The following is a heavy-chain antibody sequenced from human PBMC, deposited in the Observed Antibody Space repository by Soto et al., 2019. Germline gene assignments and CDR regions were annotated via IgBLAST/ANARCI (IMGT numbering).Heavy chain of an antibody. D-gene: IGHD6-13*01. CDR2: IYYSGST. CDR3: ASSGGSSWPFSDY. Sequence: QLQLQESGPGLVKPSETLSLTCTVSGGSISSSSYYWGWIRQPPGKGLEWIGSIYYSGSTYYNPSLKSRVTISVDTSKNQFSLKLSSVTAADTAVYYCASSGGSSWPFSDYWGQGTLVTVSS. J-gene: IGHJ4*02. CDR1: GGSISSSSYY. V-gene: IGHV4-39*01.